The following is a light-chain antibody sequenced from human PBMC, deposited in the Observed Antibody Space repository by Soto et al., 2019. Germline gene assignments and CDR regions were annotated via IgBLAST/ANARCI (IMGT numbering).Light chain of an antibody. J-gene: IGLJ1*01. CDR3: SSHTSHSPYV. V-gene: IGLV2-14*01. CDR2: EVS. CDR1: SSDVGGHNY. Sequence: QSVLTQPASVSGSPGQSITISCTGSSSDVGGHNYVSWYQQHPGKAPKLIIYEVSDRPSGVSDRFSGSKSGNTASLTISGLQVEDEADYYCSSHTSHSPYVFGIGTKVTV.